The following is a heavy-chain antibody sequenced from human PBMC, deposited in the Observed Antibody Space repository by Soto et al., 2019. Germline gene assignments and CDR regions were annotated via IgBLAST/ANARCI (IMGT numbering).Heavy chain of an antibody. D-gene: IGHD1-26*01. CDR2: IWHDGSNK. Sequence: HPGGSLRLSCGASGFTFSDYAMHWVRQAPGKGLEWVALIWHDGSNKGYADSVKGRFTISRDNSKNTLNLQMNSLRVEDTAVYYCTRAAIKGELLDYWGQGTQVTVSS. CDR3: TRAAIKGELLDY. V-gene: IGHV3-33*08. CDR1: GFTFSDYA. J-gene: IGHJ4*02.